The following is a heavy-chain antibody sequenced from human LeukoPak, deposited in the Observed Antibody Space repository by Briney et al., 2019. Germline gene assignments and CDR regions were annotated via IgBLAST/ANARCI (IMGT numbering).Heavy chain of an antibody. CDR2: ISSSGSTI. CDR1: GFTFSSYE. D-gene: IGHD3-10*01. CDR3: ARGYYYGSGSYFDY. Sequence: PGGSLRLSCAASGFTFSSYEMNWVRQAPGKGLEWVSYISSSGSTIYYADSVKGRFTISRDNAKNSLYLQMNSLRAEDTAVYYCARGYYYGSGSYFDYWGQGTLVTVSS. J-gene: IGHJ4*02. V-gene: IGHV3-48*03.